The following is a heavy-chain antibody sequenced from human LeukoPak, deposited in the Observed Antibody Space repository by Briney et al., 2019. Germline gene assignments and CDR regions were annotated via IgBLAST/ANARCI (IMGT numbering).Heavy chain of an antibody. CDR2: ISPNSNYI. D-gene: IGHD3-22*01. V-gene: IGHV3-21*06. J-gene: IGHJ4*02. Sequence: PGGSLRLSCAASGFAFSHYSMNWVRQAPGKGLEWVSSISPNSNYIYHGDSVKGRFTISRDNAENFLYLQMNSLRAEDTAVYYCAKDLGGSYYDSSGPLLLWGKIDYWGQGTLVTVSS. CDR1: GFAFSHYS. CDR3: AKDLGGSYYDSSGPLLLWGKIDY.